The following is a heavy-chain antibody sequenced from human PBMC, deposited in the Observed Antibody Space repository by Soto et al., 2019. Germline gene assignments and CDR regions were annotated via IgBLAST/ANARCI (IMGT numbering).Heavy chain of an antibody. J-gene: IGHJ6*02. Sequence: LRLSCAASGFTFSSYAMHWVRQAPGKGLEWVAVISYDGSNKYYADSVKGRFTISRDNSKNTLYLQMNSLRAEDTAVYYCARDYYGSGSYYYYYYGMDVWGQGTTVTVSS. CDR3: ARDYYGSGSYYYYYYGMDV. CDR1: GFTFSSYA. V-gene: IGHV3-30-3*01. D-gene: IGHD3-10*01. CDR2: ISYDGSNK.